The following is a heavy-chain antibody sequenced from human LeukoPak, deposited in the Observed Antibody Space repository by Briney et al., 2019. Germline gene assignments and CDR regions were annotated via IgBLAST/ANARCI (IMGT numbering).Heavy chain of an antibody. J-gene: IGHJ6*03. D-gene: IGHD6-19*01. CDR2: ISAYNGNT. CDR3: ARSDSSGRYGGYYYYYMDV. Sequence: ASVNVSCKASGYTFTGYGITWVRQAPGKGLAWMGWISAYNGNTNYAQKLQGRVTMTTDTSTSTAYMELRSLRSDDTAVYYCARSDSSGRYGGYYYYYMDVWGKGTTVTVSS. CDR1: GYTFTGYG. V-gene: IGHV1-18*01.